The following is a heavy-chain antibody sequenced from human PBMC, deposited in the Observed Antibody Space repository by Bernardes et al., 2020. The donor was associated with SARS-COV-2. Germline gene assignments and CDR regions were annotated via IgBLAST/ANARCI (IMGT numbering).Heavy chain of an antibody. CDR2: INSDGSST. J-gene: IGHJ6*02. CDR1: GFSFSYYS. V-gene: IGHV3-74*01. CDR3: TRGDLPYYYGMDA. Sequence: GGSLRLSRAASGFSFSYYSMHWVRQAPGKGLVWLSRINSDGSSTYYADSVKGRFTISRDNAKNTLYMQMNSLRAEDTAVYYCTRGDLPYYYGMDAWGQGNTVTVSS.